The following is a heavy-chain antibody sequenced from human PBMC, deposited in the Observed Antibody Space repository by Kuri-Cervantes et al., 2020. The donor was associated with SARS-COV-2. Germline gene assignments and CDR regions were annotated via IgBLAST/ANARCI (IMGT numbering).Heavy chain of an antibody. V-gene: IGHV3-7*01. Sequence: GGSLRLSCAASGFTFSSYWMNWVRQAPGKGLEWVANIKQDGSEKYYVDSVKGRFTISRDNAKNSLYLQMNSLRAEDTAIYYCASSGNWNDDFDYWGQGTLVTVSS. CDR2: IKQDGSEK. CDR3: ASSGNWNDDFDY. CDR1: GFTFSSYW. J-gene: IGHJ4*02. D-gene: IGHD1-1*01.